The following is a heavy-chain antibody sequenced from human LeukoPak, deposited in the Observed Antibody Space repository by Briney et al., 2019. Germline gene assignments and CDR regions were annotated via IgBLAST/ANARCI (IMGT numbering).Heavy chain of an antibody. J-gene: IGHJ4*02. V-gene: IGHV5-51*01. CDR3: ARRWGLEGAPRY. D-gene: IGHD1-26*01. CDR2: IYPGDSDT. CDR1: GYSFTNYW. Sequence: GESLKISCKTSGYSFTNYWIGWVRQMPGKGLEWMGIIYPGDSDTRYSPSFQGQVTFSADKSTSTAYLQWTSLKASDTAMYYCARRWGLEGAPRYWGQGTLVTVSS.